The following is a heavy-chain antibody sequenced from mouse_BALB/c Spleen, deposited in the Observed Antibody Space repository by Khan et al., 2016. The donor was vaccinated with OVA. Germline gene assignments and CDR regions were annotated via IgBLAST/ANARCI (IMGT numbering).Heavy chain of an antibody. D-gene: IGHD1-1*01. V-gene: IGHV3-2*02. CDR3: ARGVGLTY. CDR2: INYSGST. J-gene: IGHJ3*01. CDR1: GYSITSDYA. Sequence: VQLKESGPGLVKPSQSLSLTCTVTGYSITSDYAWNWIRQFPGNKLEWMGYINYSGSTSYHPSLKSRISITPDTSKNQFFLQLISVTTEDTATYYGARGVGLTYWGQGTLVTVSA.